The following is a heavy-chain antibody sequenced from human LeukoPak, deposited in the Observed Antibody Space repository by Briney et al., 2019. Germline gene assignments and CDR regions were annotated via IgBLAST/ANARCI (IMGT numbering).Heavy chain of an antibody. Sequence: SETLSLTCAVYGGSFSGYYWGWIRQPPGKGLEWIGEINHSGSTNYNPSLKSRVTISVDTSKNQFSLKLSSVTAADTAVYYCARGLRRDGYNFQIDYWGQGTLVTVSS. D-gene: IGHD5-24*01. CDR1: GGSFSGYY. CDR2: INHSGST. V-gene: IGHV4-34*01. CDR3: ARGLRRDGYNFQIDY. J-gene: IGHJ4*02.